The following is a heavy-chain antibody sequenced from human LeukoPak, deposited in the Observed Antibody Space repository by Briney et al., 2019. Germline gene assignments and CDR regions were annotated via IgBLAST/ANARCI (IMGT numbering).Heavy chain of an antibody. CDR2: IIPIFGTA. CDR1: GGTFISYA. V-gene: IGHV1-69*05. CDR3: ARGGYSSSWYFNWFDP. J-gene: IGHJ5*02. Sequence: SVKVSCKASGGTFISYAISWVRQAPGQGREWMGGIIPIFGTANYAQKFQGRVTITTDESTSTAYMGLSSLRSEDTAVYYCARGGYSSSWYFNWFDPWGQGTRVTVSS. D-gene: IGHD6-13*01.